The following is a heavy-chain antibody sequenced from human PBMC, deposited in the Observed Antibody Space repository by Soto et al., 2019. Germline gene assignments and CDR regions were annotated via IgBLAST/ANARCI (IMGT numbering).Heavy chain of an antibody. CDR2: INHSGST. V-gene: IGHV4-34*01. D-gene: IGHD6-19*01. CDR1: GGSFSGYY. J-gene: IGHJ4*02. CDR3: ASGRGGYSSGRGGFDY. Sequence: SETLSLTCAVYGGSFSGYYWSWIRQPPGKGLEWIGEINHSGSTNYNPSLKSRVTISVDTSKNQFSLKLSSVTAADTAVYYCASGRGGYSSGRGGFDYWGQGTLVTVSS.